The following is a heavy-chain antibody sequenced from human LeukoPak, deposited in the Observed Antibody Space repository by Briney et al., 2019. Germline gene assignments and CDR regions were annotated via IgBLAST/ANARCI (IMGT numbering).Heavy chain of an antibody. CDR2: ISGSGGST. Sequence: PGGSLRLSCAASGFTFSSYGMSWVRQAPGKGLEWVSVISGSGGSTYYTDSVKGRFTISRDNSKNTLYLQMKSLRVEDTAIYYCAKVRGMAVADTGVDYWGQGTRVTVSS. V-gene: IGHV3-23*01. D-gene: IGHD6-19*01. CDR3: AKVRGMAVADTGVDY. J-gene: IGHJ4*02. CDR1: GFTFSSYG.